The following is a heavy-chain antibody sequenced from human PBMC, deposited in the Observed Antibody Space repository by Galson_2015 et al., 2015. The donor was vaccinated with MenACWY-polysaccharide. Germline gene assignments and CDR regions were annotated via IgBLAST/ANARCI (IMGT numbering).Heavy chain of an antibody. CDR3: ARERWVRGVSFDQ. V-gene: IGHV3-7*03. D-gene: IGHD3-10*01. CDR1: GFTFSKFW. CDR2: IKQDGSEK. Sequence: SLRLSCAASGFTFSKFWMSWVRQAPGKELEWVASIKQDGSEKYLVDAVKGRFTISRDNAENSLFLQINSLRAEDTAVYYCARERWVRGVSFDQWGQGTLVTVSS. J-gene: IGHJ4*02.